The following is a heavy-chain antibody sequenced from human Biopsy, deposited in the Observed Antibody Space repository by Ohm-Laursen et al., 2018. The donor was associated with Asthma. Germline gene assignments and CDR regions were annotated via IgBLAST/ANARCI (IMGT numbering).Heavy chain of an antibody. V-gene: IGHV3-11*01. Sequence: SLRLSCTASGFSFSDYYMTWMRQAPGKGLEWVSSISSSGSTTYLAESVKGRFTISRDNAQKSLFLQMGSLRAEDTAIYYCARVFESSEWGPFYHFGLDVWGQGTTVAVSS. CDR3: ARVFESSEWGPFYHFGLDV. D-gene: IGHD6-25*01. J-gene: IGHJ6*02. CDR2: ISSSGSTT. CDR1: GFSFSDYY.